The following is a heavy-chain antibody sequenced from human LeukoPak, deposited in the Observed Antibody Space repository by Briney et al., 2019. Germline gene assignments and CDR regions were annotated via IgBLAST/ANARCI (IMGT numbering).Heavy chain of an antibody. J-gene: IGHJ4*02. CDR2: ISGSGGST. Sequence: PGGTLRLSCAASGFTFSSYGMSWVRQAPGKGLEWVSAISGSGGSTYYADSVKGRFTISRDNSKNTLYLQMNSLRAEDTAVYYCARISAGFDYWGQGTLVTVSS. CDR3: ARISAGFDY. V-gene: IGHV3-23*01. CDR1: GFTFSSYG. D-gene: IGHD6-19*01.